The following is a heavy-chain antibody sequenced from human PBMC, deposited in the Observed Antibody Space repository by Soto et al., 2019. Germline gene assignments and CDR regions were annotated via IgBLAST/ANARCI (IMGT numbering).Heavy chain of an antibody. V-gene: IGHV3-30*18. Sequence: PGGSLRLSCAASGFTFSSYGMHWVRQAPGKGLEWVAVISYDGSNKYYADSVKGRFTISRDNSKNTLYLQMNSLRAEDTAVYYCAKELGGDGYNPPFDYWGQGTLVTVSS. J-gene: IGHJ4*02. D-gene: IGHD3-16*01. CDR1: GFTFSSYG. CDR3: AKELGGDGYNPPFDY. CDR2: ISYDGSNK.